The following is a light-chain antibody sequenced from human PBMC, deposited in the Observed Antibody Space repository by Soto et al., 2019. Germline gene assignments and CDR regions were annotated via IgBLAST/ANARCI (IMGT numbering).Light chain of an antibody. Sequence: QSVLTQPPSVSGSPGQSVTISCTGTGSDVGGYNRVSWYQQPPGKAPKLLIYDVSNRPSGGSTRFSGSKSGNTASLTISGLQAEDEADYYCTSYATGSAYVFGPGTKLTVL. CDR3: TSYATGSAYV. J-gene: IGLJ1*01. CDR2: DVS. CDR1: GSDVGGYNR. V-gene: IGLV2-18*02.